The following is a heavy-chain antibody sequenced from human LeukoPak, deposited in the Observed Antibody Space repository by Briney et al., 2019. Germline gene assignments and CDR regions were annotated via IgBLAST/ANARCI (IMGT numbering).Heavy chain of an antibody. V-gene: IGHV3-23*01. CDR1: GFTFSSYA. CDR2: ISDSGGST. D-gene: IGHD4-17*01. CDR3: AKDPGFYGVLDAFDI. Sequence: PGGSLRLSCAASGFTFSSYAMSWVRQAPGKGLQWVSGISDSGGSTYYADSVEGRFTISRDNSQNTLYLEMNTLRAEDTAVYYCAKDPGFYGVLDAFDIWGQGTMVTVSS. J-gene: IGHJ3*02.